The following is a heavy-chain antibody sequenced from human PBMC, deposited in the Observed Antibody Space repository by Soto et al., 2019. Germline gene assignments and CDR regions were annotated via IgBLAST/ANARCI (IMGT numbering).Heavy chain of an antibody. CDR3: ARVQGRSEQQPLGNYYYYGMDV. J-gene: IGHJ6*02. Sequence: GGSLRLSCAASGFTFSSYGMHWVRQAPGKGLEWVAVIWYDGSNKYYADSVKGRFTISRDNSKNTLYLQMNSLRAEDTAVYYCARVQGRSEQQPLGNYYYYGMDVWGQGTTVTVSS. V-gene: IGHV3-33*01. CDR1: GFTFSSYG. CDR2: IWYDGSNK. D-gene: IGHD6-13*01.